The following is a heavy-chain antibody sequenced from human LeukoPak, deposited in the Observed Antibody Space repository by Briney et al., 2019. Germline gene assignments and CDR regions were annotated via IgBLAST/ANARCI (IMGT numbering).Heavy chain of an antibody. D-gene: IGHD5-18*01. CDR1: GGSISSSSYY. Sequence: SETLSLTCTVSGGSISSSSYYWGWIRQPPGKGLEWIGSIYYSGSTYYNPSLKSRVTISVDTSKNQFSLRLSSVTAADTAVYYCARGSLWLFDYWGQGTLVTVSS. CDR3: ARGSLWLFDY. J-gene: IGHJ4*02. V-gene: IGHV4-39*01. CDR2: IYYSGST.